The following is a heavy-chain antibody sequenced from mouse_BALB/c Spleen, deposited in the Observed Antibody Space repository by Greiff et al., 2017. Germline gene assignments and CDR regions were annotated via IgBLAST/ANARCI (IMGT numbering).Heavy chain of an antibody. CDR1: GFSLTSYG. CDR2: ICSGGST. V-gene: IGHV2-2*02. Sequence: QVQLKQSGPGLVQPSQSLSITCTVSGFSLTSYGVHWVRQSPGKGLEWLGVICSGGSTDYNAAFISRLSISKDNSTSQVFFKMNSLQANDTAIYYCARNTHYRSYAMDYWGQGTTVTVSS. CDR3: ARNTHYRSYAMDY. J-gene: IGHJ4*01. D-gene: IGHD2-14*01.